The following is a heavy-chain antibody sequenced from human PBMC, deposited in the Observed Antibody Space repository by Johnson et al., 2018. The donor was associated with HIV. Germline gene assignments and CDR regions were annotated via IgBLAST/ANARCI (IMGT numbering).Heavy chain of an antibody. CDR2: INWNGGST. J-gene: IGHJ3*02. D-gene: IGHD3-3*01. CDR1: GFTFDDYG. V-gene: IGHV3-20*04. CDR3: ARDRGGPERNYDFWSGYYGGDAFDI. Sequence: VQLVESGGSVVRPGGSLRLSCAASGFTFDDYGMSWVRQAPGKGLEWVSGINWNGGSTGYADSVKGRFTISRDNAKNSLYLQMNSLRAEDTALYYCARDRGGPERNYDFWSGYYGGDAFDIWGQGTMVTVSS.